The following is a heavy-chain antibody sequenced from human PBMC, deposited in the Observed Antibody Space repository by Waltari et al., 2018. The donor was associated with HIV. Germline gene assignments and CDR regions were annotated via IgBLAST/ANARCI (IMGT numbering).Heavy chain of an antibody. Sequence: QVQLQESGPGLVKPSETLSLTCAVSGHSISSGYYWGWIRQPPGKWLEWIANIYHSGSNYYNPTLQSRVTVSVDASKNQFSLKLTAVAAADMAVYYGAGQWVGSRIDYWGQGTLVTVAS. CDR1: GHSISSGYY. CDR2: IYHSGSN. V-gene: IGHV4-38-2*01. D-gene: IGHD6-19*01. J-gene: IGHJ4*02. CDR3: AGQWVGSRIDY.